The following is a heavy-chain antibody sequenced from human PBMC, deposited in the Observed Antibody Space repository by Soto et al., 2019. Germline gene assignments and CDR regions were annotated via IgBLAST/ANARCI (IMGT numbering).Heavy chain of an antibody. V-gene: IGHV3-7*03. CDR3: AKRYDYVWGSFDYYYGMDV. Sequence: GGSLRLSCAASGFTFSSYDMSWVRQAPGKGLEWVSNIKPDGSEKYYVDSVKGRFTISRDNSKNTLYLQMNSLRAEDTAVYYCAKRYDYVWGSFDYYYGMDVWGQGTTVTVSS. CDR1: GFTFSSYD. CDR2: IKPDGSEK. D-gene: IGHD3-16*01. J-gene: IGHJ6*02.